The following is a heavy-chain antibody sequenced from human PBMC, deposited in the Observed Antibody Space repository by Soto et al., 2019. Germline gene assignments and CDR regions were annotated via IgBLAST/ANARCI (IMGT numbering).Heavy chain of an antibody. J-gene: IGHJ4*02. CDR3: ARGYCSGGSCSAFDY. CDR1: GGTFSSYA. Sequence: QVQLVQSVAEVKKPGSSVKVSCKASGGTFSSYAISWVRQAPGQGLEWMGGIIPIFGTANSAQKFQVRVTITADESTSTAYMALSSLSSEDTAVYYCARGYCSGGSCSAFDYRGQGTLVTVS. D-gene: IGHD2-15*01. V-gene: IGHV1-69*01. CDR2: IIPIFGTA.